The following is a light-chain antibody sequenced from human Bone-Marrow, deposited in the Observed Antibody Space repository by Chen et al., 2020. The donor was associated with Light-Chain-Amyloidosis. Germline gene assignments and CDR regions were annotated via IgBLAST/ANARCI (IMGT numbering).Light chain of an antibody. CDR1: RGDVGTYNY. J-gene: IGLJ1*01. V-gene: IGLV2-14*01. CDR3: SSFTSSSSYV. CDR2: AVS. Sequence: QSALTQPASVSGSPGQSLTISCPGTRGDVGTYNYVSWYQQHPGKAPKVMIYAVSNRPAGVSNRFSGSKSGNTASLTISGLQAEDEADYYGSSFTSSSSYVFGPGTKVTVL.